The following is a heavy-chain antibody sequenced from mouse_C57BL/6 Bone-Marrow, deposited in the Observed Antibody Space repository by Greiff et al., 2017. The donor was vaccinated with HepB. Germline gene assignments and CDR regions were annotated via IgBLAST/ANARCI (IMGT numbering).Heavy chain of an antibody. CDR3: ARQKGLDYFDY. J-gene: IGHJ2*01. CDR1: GFTFSDYY. Sequence: EVKLQESGGGLVQPGGSLKLSCAASGFTFSDYYMYWVRQTPEKRLEWVAYISNGGGSTYYPDTVKGRFTISRDNAKNTLYLQMSRLKSEDTAMYYCARQKGLDYFDYWGQGTTLTVSS. CDR2: ISNGGGST. D-gene: IGHD2-2*01. V-gene: IGHV5-12*01.